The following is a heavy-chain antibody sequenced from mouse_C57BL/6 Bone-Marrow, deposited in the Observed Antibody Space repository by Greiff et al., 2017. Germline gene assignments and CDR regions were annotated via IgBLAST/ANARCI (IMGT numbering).Heavy chain of an antibody. CDR2: IYPRDGST. D-gene: IGHD1-1*01. V-gene: IGHV1-85*01. J-gene: IGHJ2*01. Sequence: VMLVESGPELVKPGASVKLSCKASGYTFTSYDINWVKQRPGQGLEWIGWIYPRDGSTKYNEKFKGKATLTVDTSSSTAYMELHSLTSEDSAVYFCARENYYGFDYWGQGTTLTVSS. CDR1: GYTFTSYD. CDR3: ARENYYGFDY.